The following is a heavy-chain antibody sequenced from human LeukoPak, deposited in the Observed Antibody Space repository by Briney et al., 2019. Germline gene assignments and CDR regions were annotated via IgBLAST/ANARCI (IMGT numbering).Heavy chain of an antibody. Sequence: PGGSLRLSCAASGFTFRPYWMHWVRQVPGKGLMWVSRINDDGSGIIYADSVRGRFTSSRDNAKNTLYLQMNSLRAEDTAVYYCARRGHYYDSNGYDMGDDAFDMWGQGTMVTVSS. CDR2: INDDGSGI. CDR3: ARRGHYYDSNGYDMGDDAFDM. D-gene: IGHD3-22*01. J-gene: IGHJ3*02. V-gene: IGHV3-74*01. CDR1: GFTFRPYW.